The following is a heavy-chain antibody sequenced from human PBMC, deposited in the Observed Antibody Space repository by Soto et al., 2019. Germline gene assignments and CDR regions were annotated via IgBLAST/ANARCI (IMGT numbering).Heavy chain of an antibody. CDR1: GYTFTSYY. D-gene: IGHD3-22*01. CDR2: INPSGGST. Sequence: ASVKVSCKASGYTFTSYYMHWVRQTPGQGLEWMGIINPSGGSTSYAQKFQGRVTMTRDTSTSTVYMELSSLRSEDTAVYYCARDTLPAIYYYDSSGLIDYWGQGTLVTVS. CDR3: ARDTLPAIYYYDSSGLIDY. J-gene: IGHJ4*02. V-gene: IGHV1-46*01.